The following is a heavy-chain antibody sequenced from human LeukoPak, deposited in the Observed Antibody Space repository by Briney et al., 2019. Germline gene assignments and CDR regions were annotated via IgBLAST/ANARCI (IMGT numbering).Heavy chain of an antibody. CDR3: ARHAYPTDYDFWSGYSDDAFDI. J-gene: IGHJ3*02. CDR1: GGSISSSSYY. Sequence: SETLSLTCTVSGGSISSSSYYWGWIRQPPGKGLEWIGSIYYSESTYYNPSLKSRVTISVDTSKNQFSLKLSSVTAADTAVYYCARHAYPTDYDFWSGYSDDAFDIWGQGTMVTVSS. V-gene: IGHV4-39*01. D-gene: IGHD3-3*01. CDR2: IYYSEST.